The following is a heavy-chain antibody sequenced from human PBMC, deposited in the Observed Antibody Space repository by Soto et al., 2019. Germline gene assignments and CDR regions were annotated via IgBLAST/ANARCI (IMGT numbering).Heavy chain of an antibody. Sequence: QVQLVQSGAEVRKPGSSVKVSCKTSRDTFSSYAITWVRQAPGQGLEWMGGIIPILGTTKYAQKFQGRVTMTADESTSTAYMELSSLRSEDRALYYCAAGGRARYIKWGQGTQVTVSS. J-gene: IGHJ4*02. CDR3: AAGGRARYIK. D-gene: IGHD4-4*01. V-gene: IGHV1-69*01. CDR2: IIPILGTT. CDR1: RDTFSSYA.